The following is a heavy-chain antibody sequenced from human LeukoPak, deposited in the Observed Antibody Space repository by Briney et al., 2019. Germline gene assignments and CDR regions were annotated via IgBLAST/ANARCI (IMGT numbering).Heavy chain of an antibody. CDR1: GSSISSGYS. CDR2: ISYSGSI. D-gene: IGHD3-10*01. J-gene: IGHJ5*02. Sequence: SETLSLTCSVSGSSISSGYSWGWIRQSPGKGLEWIGSISYSGSIYYNPTLKSRLTISVDASKNQFSLKLNSVTAADTAVYFCARYYGSGRDSDHWGQGTLVTVSS. CDR3: ARYYGSGRDSDH. V-gene: IGHV4-38-2*02.